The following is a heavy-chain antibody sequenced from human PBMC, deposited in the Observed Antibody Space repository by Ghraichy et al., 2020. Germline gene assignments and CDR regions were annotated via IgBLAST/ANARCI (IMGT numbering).Heavy chain of an antibody. J-gene: IGHJ4*02. D-gene: IGHD3-10*01. CDR3: ATATMARGAYDY. CDR2: IKQDGSEK. Sequence: GGSLRLSCAASGFTFSSYWMNWVRQAPGKGLEWVANIKQDGSEKYYADSVKGRFTISRENAKNSLYLQMNSLRAEDTAVYYCATATMARGAYDYWGQGTLVTVSS. V-gene: IGHV3-7*03. CDR1: GFTFSSYW.